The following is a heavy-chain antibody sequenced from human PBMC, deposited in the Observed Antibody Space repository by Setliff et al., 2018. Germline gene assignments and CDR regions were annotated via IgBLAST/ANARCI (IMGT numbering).Heavy chain of an antibody. V-gene: IGHV3-48*01. CDR3: ARSRGGLLRFGNCDY. Sequence: LRLSCAASGFTFSSYSMNWVRQAPGKGLEWVSYISSSSSTIYNADSVKGRFTISRDNAKNSLYLQMNSLRAEDTAVYYCARSRGGLLRFGNCDYWGQGTLVTVSS. J-gene: IGHJ4*02. CDR1: GFTFSSYS. D-gene: IGHD3-10*01. CDR2: ISSSSSTI.